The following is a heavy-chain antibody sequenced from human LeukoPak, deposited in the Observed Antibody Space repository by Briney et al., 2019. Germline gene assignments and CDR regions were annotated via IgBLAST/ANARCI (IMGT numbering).Heavy chain of an antibody. CDR3: STGGGVLRFL. Sequence: GGSLRLSCAASGINFSNAWLTWVRQAPRKGLEWVGRIKSKKDGEITDYAAPVKGRFTISRDDSKDTLYLQMNSLKTEDTAVYYCSTGGGVLRFLGGQGTLVTVSS. V-gene: IGHV3-15*01. CDR2: IKSKKDGEIT. CDR1: GINFSNAW. D-gene: IGHD3-3*01. J-gene: IGHJ4*02.